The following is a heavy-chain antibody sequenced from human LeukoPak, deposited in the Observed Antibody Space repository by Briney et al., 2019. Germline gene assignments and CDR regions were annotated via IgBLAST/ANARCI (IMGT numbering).Heavy chain of an antibody. D-gene: IGHD2-15*01. CDR2: INHSGST. J-gene: IGHJ4*02. V-gene: IGHV4-34*01. CDR1: GGSFSGYY. CDR3: ASSCSGGSCSTPTRLDY. Sequence: SETLSLTCAVYGGSFSGYYWSWIRQPPGKGLEWIGEINHSGSTNHNPSLKSRVTISADTSKNQFSLKLSSVTAADTAVYYCASSCSGGSCSTPTRLDYWGQGTLVTVSS.